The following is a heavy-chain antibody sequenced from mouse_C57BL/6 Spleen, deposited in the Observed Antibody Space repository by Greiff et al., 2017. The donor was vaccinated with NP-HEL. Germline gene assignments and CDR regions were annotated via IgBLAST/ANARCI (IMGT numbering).Heavy chain of an antibody. CDR3: AGRRITTVVATPYLDY. J-gene: IGHJ2*01. D-gene: IGHD1-1*01. CDR1: GFTFSSYG. Sequence: DVQLVESGGDLVKPGGSLKLSCAASGFTFSSYGMSWVRQTPDKRLEWVATISSGGSYTYYPDSVKGRFTISRDNAKNTLYLQMSSLKSEDTAMYYCAGRRITTVVATPYLDYWGQGTTLTVSS. CDR2: ISSGGSYT. V-gene: IGHV5-6*01.